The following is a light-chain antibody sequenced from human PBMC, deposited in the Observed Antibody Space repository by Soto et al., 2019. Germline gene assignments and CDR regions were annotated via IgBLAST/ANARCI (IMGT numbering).Light chain of an antibody. CDR1: QSISTW. J-gene: IGKJ1*01. CDR2: DVF. V-gene: IGKV1-5*01. CDR3: QQYNTFWT. Sequence: DIQRTPSPSTLSASVLDRVTITCRASQSISTWLAWYQQKPGTAPKLLIYDVFSLESGVPSRFSGSGSGTEFTLTISSLHPDDFASYYCQQYNTFWTFGQGTKVDI.